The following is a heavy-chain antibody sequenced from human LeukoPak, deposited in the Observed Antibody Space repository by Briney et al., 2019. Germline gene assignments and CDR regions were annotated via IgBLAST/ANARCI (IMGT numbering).Heavy chain of an antibody. Sequence: PGGSLRLCCAASGFTFSSYAMNWVRQAPGKGLEWVSAISGSGGSTYYADSVKGRFTISRDNSKNTLCLQMNSLRAEDTAVYYCAKAYSSGCLDYWGRGTLVTVSS. V-gene: IGHV3-23*01. CDR2: ISGSGGST. D-gene: IGHD6-19*01. CDR3: AKAYSSGCLDY. J-gene: IGHJ4*02. CDR1: GFTFSSYA.